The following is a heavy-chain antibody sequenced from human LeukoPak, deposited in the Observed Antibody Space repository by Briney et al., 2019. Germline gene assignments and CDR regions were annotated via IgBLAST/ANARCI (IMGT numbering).Heavy chain of an antibody. V-gene: IGHV1-46*04. Sequence: ASVKVTCKASGYTFTSYYIHWVRQAPGQGLEWMGIISPSVGTTTYAQKLEGRVTMTRDTSTTTVYIELRSLRSEDTAVYYCARIGDYGSGSEGFDPWGQGTLVTVSS. CDR3: ARIGDYGSGSEGFDP. J-gene: IGHJ5*02. D-gene: IGHD3-10*01. CDR1: GYTFTSYY. CDR2: ISPSVGTT.